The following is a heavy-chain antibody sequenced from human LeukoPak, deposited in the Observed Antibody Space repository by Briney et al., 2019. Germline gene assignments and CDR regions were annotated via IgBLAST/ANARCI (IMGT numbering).Heavy chain of an antibody. CDR2: ISSSSSYI. D-gene: IGHD3-22*01. Sequence: GGSLRLSCAASGFTFSSYSMNWVRQAPGKGLEWVSSISSSSSYIYYADSVKGRFTISRDNAKNSLYLQMNSLRAEDTAVYYCARAPEDSSGYFLFDYWGQGTLVTVSS. V-gene: IGHV3-21*01. CDR3: ARAPEDSSGYFLFDY. J-gene: IGHJ4*02. CDR1: GFTFSSYS.